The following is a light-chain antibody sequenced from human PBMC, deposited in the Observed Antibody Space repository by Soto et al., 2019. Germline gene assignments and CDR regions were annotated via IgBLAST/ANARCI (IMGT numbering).Light chain of an antibody. CDR3: QQYSKWPLS. V-gene: IGKV3-15*01. CDR2: GAS. Sequence: EIAMTQSPYTLSVSPGHRATLSCRASQGVRSDLAWYQQKAGQSPRLLIYGASTRAAETPARFSGSGSETEFTLIISSLQSEDFAVYYCQQYSKWPLSFGGGTKVDIK. CDR1: QGVRSD. J-gene: IGKJ4*01.